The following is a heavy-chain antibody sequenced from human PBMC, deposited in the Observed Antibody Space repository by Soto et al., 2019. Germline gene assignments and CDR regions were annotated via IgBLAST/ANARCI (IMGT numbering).Heavy chain of an antibody. V-gene: IGHV4-59*08. CDR3: ARHYSSGWYVDY. Sequence: VQLQESGPGLVKPSETLSLTCTVSGGSISSYYWSWIRQPPGKGLEWIGHIYYSGSTNYNPSLKSRVTISVDTSKNQFSLKLSSVTAADTAVYYCARHYSSGWYVDYWGQGTLVTVSS. D-gene: IGHD6-19*01. J-gene: IGHJ4*02. CDR2: IYYSGST. CDR1: GGSISSYY.